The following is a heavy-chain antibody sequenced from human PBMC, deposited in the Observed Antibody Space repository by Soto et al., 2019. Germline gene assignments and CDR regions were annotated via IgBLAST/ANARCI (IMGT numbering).Heavy chain of an antibody. Sequence: GESLKISCKGSGYNFAGYWIAWVRQMPGKGLELMEIIYPSDSDTRYRPSFQGQVTISADKSISSAYLQWSSLRASDTAMYYCARGGVSTRTFDYWGQGTPVTVSS. V-gene: IGHV5-51*01. CDR1: GYNFAGYW. D-gene: IGHD3-3*01. J-gene: IGHJ4*02. CDR3: ARGGVSTRTFDY. CDR2: IYPSDSDT.